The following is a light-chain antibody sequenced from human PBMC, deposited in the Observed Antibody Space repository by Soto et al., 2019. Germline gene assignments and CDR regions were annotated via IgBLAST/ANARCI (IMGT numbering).Light chain of an antibody. CDR3: QQYEAVVT. CDR1: QSLTNNY. J-gene: IGKJ1*01. Sequence: DILLTQSPGTLSLSPGARATLSFRASQSLTNNYFAWYQQKPGRALRLLIDGASTRATGIPDRFSGSGSGTDFTLTISRLEPEDVAVYYCQQYEAVVTFGQGTKVDI. CDR2: GAS. V-gene: IGKV3-20*01.